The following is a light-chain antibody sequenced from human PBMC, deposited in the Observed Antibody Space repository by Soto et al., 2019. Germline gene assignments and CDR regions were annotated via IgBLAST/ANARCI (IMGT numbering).Light chain of an antibody. CDR2: EDN. V-gene: IGLV1-51*02. J-gene: IGLJ3*02. Sequence: QSVLTQPPSVSAAPGQKVTISCSGSSSNIGSSYVSWYQQLPGTAPTLLIYEDNKRPSGIPDRFSGSKSGTSATLGITGLQTGDEADYYCGTWDSSLSAVMFGGGTQLTVL. CDR1: SSNIGSSY. CDR3: GTWDSSLSAVM.